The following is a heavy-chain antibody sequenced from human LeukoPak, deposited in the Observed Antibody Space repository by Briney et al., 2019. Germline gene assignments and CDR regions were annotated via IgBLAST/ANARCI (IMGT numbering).Heavy chain of an antibody. Sequence: ASVKVSCKASGYTFTSYYMHWVRQAPGQGLEWMGIINPSGGSTSYAQKFQGRVTMTRDTSTSTVYMELSSLRSEDTAVYYCARHQSRSYYYDSSGHLGYWGQGTLVTVSS. V-gene: IGHV1-46*01. J-gene: IGHJ4*02. CDR3: ARHQSRSYYYDSSGHLGY. CDR1: GYTFTSYY. D-gene: IGHD3-22*01. CDR2: INPSGGST.